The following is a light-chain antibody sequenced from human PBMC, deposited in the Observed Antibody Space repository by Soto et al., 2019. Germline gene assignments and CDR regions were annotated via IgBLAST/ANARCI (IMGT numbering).Light chain of an antibody. Sequence: QCALTQPASVSGSPGQSITISCTGTSSDVGGYNYVSWYQQHPGKAPKLMIYDVSNRPSGVSNRFSGSKSGNTASLTISGLQSEDEADYYCSSYTSSTLLVFGTGTKVTVL. CDR1: SSDVGGYNY. J-gene: IGLJ1*01. V-gene: IGLV2-14*01. CDR3: SSYTSSTLLV. CDR2: DVS.